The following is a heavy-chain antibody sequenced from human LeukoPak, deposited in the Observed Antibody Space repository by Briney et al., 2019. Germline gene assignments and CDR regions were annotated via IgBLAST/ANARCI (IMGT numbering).Heavy chain of an antibody. Sequence: SETLSLTCSVSGGSISSGSYYWGWIRQPPGKGLEWIGSIFYSGSTYDNPSLKSRVTISLDTSKNQFSLNLTSVTAADTAVYYCARGQRYPDYWGQGTLVTVSS. J-gene: IGHJ4*02. V-gene: IGHV4-39*01. D-gene: IGHD1-1*01. CDR3: ARGQRYPDY. CDR2: IFYSGST. CDR1: GGSISSGSYY.